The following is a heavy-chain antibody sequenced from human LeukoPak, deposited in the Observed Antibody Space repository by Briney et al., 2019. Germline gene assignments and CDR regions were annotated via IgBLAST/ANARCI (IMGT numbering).Heavy chain of an antibody. CDR1: GFTFNSYA. CDR2: ISGSGGST. V-gene: IGHV3-23*01. J-gene: IGHJ6*02. Sequence: SGGSLRLSCAASGFTFNSYAMSGVREARGKGREGVSAISGSGGSTYYADSVKGRFTTSRDNAKNSLYLQMNSLRAEDTAVYYCARDSTSSSWYANYYYGMDVWGQGTTVTVSS. D-gene: IGHD6-13*01. CDR3: ARDSTSSSWYANYYYGMDV.